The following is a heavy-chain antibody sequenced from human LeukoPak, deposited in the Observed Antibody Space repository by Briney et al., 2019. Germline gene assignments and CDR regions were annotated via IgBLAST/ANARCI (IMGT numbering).Heavy chain of an antibody. V-gene: IGHV4-30-2*05. D-gene: IGHD5-18*01. CDR1: GGSISSGGYS. CDR3: AREAGYNYGQYYFDC. Sequence: SETLSLTCAVSGGSISSGGYSWSWIRQPPGKGLEWIGYIYHSGSTYYDPSLKSRVTISVDTSENQFSLELSSVTAADTAVYYCAREAGYNYGQYYFDCWGQGTLVTVSS. J-gene: IGHJ4*02. CDR2: IYHSGST.